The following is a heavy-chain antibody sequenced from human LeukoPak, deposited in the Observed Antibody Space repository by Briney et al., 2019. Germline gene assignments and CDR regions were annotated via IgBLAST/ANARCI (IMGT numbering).Heavy chain of an antibody. D-gene: IGHD5-12*01. J-gene: IGHJ5*02. CDR1: GGSISSSNW. V-gene: IGHV4-4*02. Sequence: TXSLXCAVSGGSISSSNWWSWVRQPPGKGLXXIGEIYHSGSTNYNPSLKSRVTISVDTSKNQISLKLSSVTAADTAVYYCARDPLGGYWFDPWGQGTLVTVSS. CDR2: IYHSGST. CDR3: ARDPLGGYWFDP.